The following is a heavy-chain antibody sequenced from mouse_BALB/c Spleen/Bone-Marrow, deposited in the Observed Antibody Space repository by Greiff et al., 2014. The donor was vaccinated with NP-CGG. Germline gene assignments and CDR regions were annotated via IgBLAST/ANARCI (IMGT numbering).Heavy chain of an antibody. J-gene: IGHJ3*01. CDR2: INPYNDGT. Sequence: EVKLMESGPELVKPGASVKMYCKASGYTFTSYVMHWVKQKPGQGLEWIGYINPYNDGTKYNEKFKGKATLTSDKSSSTAYMELSSLTSEDSAVYYCARRGYRYDGFAYWGQGTLVTVSA. CDR1: GYTFTSYV. V-gene: IGHV1-14*01. CDR3: ARRGYRYDGFAY. D-gene: IGHD2-14*01.